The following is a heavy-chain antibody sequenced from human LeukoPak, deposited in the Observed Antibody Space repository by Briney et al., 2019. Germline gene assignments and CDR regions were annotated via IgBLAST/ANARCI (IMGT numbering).Heavy chain of an antibody. CDR2: ISAYNGNT. Sequence: ASVKVSCKASGYTFTSYGISWVRQAPGQGLEWTGWISAYNGNTNYAQKLQGRVTMTTDTSTSTAYMELRSLRSDDTAVYYCARDRHDYGDYVPNWFDPWGQGTLVTVSS. V-gene: IGHV1-18*01. J-gene: IGHJ5*02. D-gene: IGHD4-17*01. CDR1: GYTFTSYG. CDR3: ARDRHDYGDYVPNWFDP.